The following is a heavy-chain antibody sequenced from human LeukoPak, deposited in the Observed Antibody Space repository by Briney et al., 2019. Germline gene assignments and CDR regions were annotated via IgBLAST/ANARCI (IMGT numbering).Heavy chain of an antibody. D-gene: IGHD1-26*01. Sequence: ASVKVSCKASGGTFSSYAISWVRQAPGQGLEWMGRIIPILGIANYAQKFQGRVTITADKSTSTAYMELSSLRPEDTAVYYCARDEYSGSYYDQDWGQGTLVTVSS. V-gene: IGHV1-69*04. CDR2: IIPILGIA. CDR1: GGTFSSYA. J-gene: IGHJ4*02. CDR3: ARDEYSGSYYDQD.